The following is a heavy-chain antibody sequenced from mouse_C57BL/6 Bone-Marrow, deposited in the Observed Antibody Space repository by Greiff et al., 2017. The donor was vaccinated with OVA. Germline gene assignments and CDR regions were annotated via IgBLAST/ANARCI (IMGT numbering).Heavy chain of an antibody. CDR1: GYTFTSYW. Sequence: QVQLQQPGAELVKPGASVKLSCKASGYTFTSYWMQWVKQRPGQGLEWIGEIDPSDSYTNYNQKFKGKATLTVDTSSSTAYMQRSSLTSEDSAVYYCARGGGRDYWGQGTTLTVSS. D-gene: IGHD3-3*01. CDR3: ARGGGRDY. CDR2: IDPSDSYT. V-gene: IGHV1-50*01. J-gene: IGHJ2*01.